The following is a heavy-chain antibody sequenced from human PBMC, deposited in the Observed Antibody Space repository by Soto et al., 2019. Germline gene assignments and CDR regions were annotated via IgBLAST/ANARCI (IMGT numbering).Heavy chain of an antibody. D-gene: IGHD3-10*01. Sequence: SESLSLTCTVSGGSISSGGYYWSWIRQHPGKGLEWIGYIYYSGSTYYNPSLKSRVTISVDTSKNQFSLKLSSVTAADTAVYYCARNQVYYYGSGSYPYYFDYWGQGTLVTVSS. J-gene: IGHJ4*02. CDR3: ARNQVYYYGSGSYPYYFDY. V-gene: IGHV4-31*03. CDR1: GGSISSGGYY. CDR2: IYYSGST.